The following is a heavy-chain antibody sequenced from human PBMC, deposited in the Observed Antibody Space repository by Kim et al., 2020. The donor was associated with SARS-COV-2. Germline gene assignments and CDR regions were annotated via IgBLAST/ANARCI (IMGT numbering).Heavy chain of an antibody. J-gene: IGHJ3*02. D-gene: IGHD2-2*01. CDR2: IYYSGST. CDR3: ARYCSSTSCWRDAFDI. CDR1: GGSISSGDYY. Sequence: SETLSLTCTVSGGSISSGDYYWSWIRQPPGKGLEWIGYIYYSGSTYYNPSLKSRVTISVDTSKNQFSLKLSSVTAADTAVYYCARYCSSTSCWRDAFDIWGQGTMVTVSS. V-gene: IGHV4-30-4*01.